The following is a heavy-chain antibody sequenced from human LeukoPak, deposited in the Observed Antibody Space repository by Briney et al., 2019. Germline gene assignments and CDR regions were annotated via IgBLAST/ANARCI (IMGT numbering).Heavy chain of an antibody. Sequence: SGGSLRLSCAASGFTFSNYVMTRDRQAPGKGLEGVSAIGIGVRDSDYADSVKGRFTISRDNSKNTVDLQMNSLRAEDTGLYYCTRRVGGTPDYWGLGTLVTVSS. D-gene: IGHD1-26*01. CDR3: TRRVGGTPDY. V-gene: IGHV3-23*01. CDR2: IGIGVRDS. CDR1: GFTFSNYV. J-gene: IGHJ4*02.